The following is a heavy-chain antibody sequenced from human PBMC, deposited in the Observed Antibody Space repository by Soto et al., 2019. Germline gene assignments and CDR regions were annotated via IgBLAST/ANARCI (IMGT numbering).Heavy chain of an antibody. Sequence: PGGSLRLSCAASGFTFSSYGMHWVRQAPGKGLEWVAVISYDGSNKYYADSVKGRFTISRDNSKNTLYLQMNSLRAEDTAVYYCAKDHSRGIHYYSDYCGQGTLGTVSS. CDR1: GFTFSSYG. CDR3: AKDHSRGIHYYSDY. J-gene: IGHJ4*02. D-gene: IGHD6-13*01. CDR2: ISYDGSNK. V-gene: IGHV3-30*18.